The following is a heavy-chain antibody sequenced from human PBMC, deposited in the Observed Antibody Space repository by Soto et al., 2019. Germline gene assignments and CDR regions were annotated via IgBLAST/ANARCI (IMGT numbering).Heavy chain of an antibody. CDR1: GVSISSGGYS. V-gene: IGHV4-30-2*01. CDR3: ASLDTARIQIAGY. D-gene: IGHD5-18*01. Sequence: PSETLSLTCAVSGVSISSGGYSWSWIRQPPGKGLEWIGYIYHSGSTYYNPSLKSRFTISRDSAKNSMYLQMNSLTVEDTAIYYCASLDTARIQIAGYWGQGIQVTVPQ. CDR2: IYHSGST. J-gene: IGHJ4*02.